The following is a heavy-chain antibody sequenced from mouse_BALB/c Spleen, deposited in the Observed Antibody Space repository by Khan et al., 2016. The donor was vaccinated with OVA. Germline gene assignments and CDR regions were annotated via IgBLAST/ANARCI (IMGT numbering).Heavy chain of an antibody. CDR2: IDPANGNT. CDR3: ARINA. V-gene: IGHV14-3*02. Sequence: VQLQQSGAELVKPGASVTLSCTASGFNIKDTYMHWVKQRPEQSLEWIGRIDPANGNTKYAPMFKGMATIPADTSSNTAYLLLCSLTSDDTAYYYRARINAWGQGTTVTVSS. J-gene: IGHJ2*01. CDR1: GFNIKDTY.